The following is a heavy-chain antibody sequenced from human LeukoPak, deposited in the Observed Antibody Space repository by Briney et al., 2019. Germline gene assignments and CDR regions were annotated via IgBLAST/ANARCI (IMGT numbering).Heavy chain of an antibody. Sequence: PSETLSLTCTVSGYSISSGYYWGWIRPPPGKGLEWIGEIYHSGSTNYNPSLKSRVTISVDKSKNQFSLKLSSVTAADTAVYYCASLVGYSSKDGMDVWGQGTTVTVSS. CDR1: GYSISSGYY. CDR2: IYHSGST. J-gene: IGHJ6*02. CDR3: ASLVGYSSKDGMDV. V-gene: IGHV4-38-2*02. D-gene: IGHD6-13*01.